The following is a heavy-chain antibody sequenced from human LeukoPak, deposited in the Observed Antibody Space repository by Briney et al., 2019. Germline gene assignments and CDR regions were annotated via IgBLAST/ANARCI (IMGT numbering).Heavy chain of an antibody. D-gene: IGHD3-22*01. CDR3: ARDAYYYDSIGYRRFDY. Sequence: SETLSLTCTVSGGSISSGSYYWSWIRQPAGKGLEWIGRMHTSGTTNYNPSLKSRVTMSVDTSKNQFSLKLSSVTAADTAMYYCARDAYYYDSIGYRRFDYWGQGTLVTVSS. V-gene: IGHV4-61*02. CDR2: MHTSGTT. J-gene: IGHJ4*02. CDR1: GGSISSGSYY.